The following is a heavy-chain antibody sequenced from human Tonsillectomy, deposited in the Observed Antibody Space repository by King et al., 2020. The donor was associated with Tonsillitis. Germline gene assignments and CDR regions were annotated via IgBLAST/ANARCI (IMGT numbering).Heavy chain of an antibody. Sequence: VQLQESGPGLVKPSETLSLTCSVSGYSISSGYFWGWIRQPPGKGLVWIGSIYHSGRTYQNPSLKSRVTTSVDTSNNQFSLKLSSVTAADTAVYYCAREEPTTMITDRGPFDMWGPGTVVTVSS. CDR1: GYSISSGYF. D-gene: IGHD3-22*01. V-gene: IGHV4-38-2*02. J-gene: IGHJ3*02. CDR2: IYHSGRT. CDR3: AREEPTTMITDRGPFDM.